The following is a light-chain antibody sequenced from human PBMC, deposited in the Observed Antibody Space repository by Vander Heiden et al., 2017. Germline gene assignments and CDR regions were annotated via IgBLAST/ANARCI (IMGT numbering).Light chain of an antibody. Sequence: SSVLTQPPSVSVAPGKTARITCGGNNIGSKSVHWYQQKPGQAPVLVIYYDSDRPSGIPERFSGSNSGNTATLTISRVEAGDEADYYCQVWDSSSDHAWVFGGGTKLTVL. CDR1: NIGSKS. CDR2: YDS. J-gene: IGLJ3*02. V-gene: IGLV3-21*04. CDR3: QVWDSSSDHAWV.